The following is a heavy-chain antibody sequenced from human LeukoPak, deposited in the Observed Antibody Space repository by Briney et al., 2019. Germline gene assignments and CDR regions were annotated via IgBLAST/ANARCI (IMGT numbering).Heavy chain of an antibody. CDR3: AKEYCSSTSCYVSD. CDR2: IRYDGSNK. Sequence: GGSLRLSCAASGFTFSSYGMHWVRQAPGKGLEWVAFIRYDGSNKYYADSVKGRFTISRDNSKNTLYLQMNSLRAEDTAVYYCAKEYCSSTSCYVSDRGQGTLVTVSS. D-gene: IGHD2-2*01. CDR1: GFTFSSYG. J-gene: IGHJ4*02. V-gene: IGHV3-30*02.